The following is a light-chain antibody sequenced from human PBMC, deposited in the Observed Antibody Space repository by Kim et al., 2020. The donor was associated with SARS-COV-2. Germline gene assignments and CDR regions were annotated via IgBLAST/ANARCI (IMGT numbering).Light chain of an antibody. CDR1: QSVRNNF. V-gene: IGKV3-20*01. CDR2: GAS. Sequence: EIVLAQSPGTLSLSPGQRATLSCRASQSVRNNFLAWYQQKPGQAPRLLIYGASNRAAGIPDRFSGSGSGTDFTLTINKLEPEDFAVYYCQQYGSSLPFTFGPGTKVDIK. CDR3: QQYGSSLPFT. J-gene: IGKJ3*01.